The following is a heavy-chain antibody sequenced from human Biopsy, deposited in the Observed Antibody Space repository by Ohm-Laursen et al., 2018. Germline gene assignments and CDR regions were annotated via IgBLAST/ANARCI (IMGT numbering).Heavy chain of an antibody. Sequence: PSDTLSLTCSVSGGSISSDYWSWIRQPPGKGLQWIGYVYYTGSTDYNPSLQSRVTISVDTSKNHFSLRLRSVTPADTAIYYCARDRGYYSDRTVPGYFDLWGRGTLVTVSS. D-gene: IGHD3-22*01. CDR1: GGSISSDY. CDR3: ARDRGYYSDRTVPGYFDL. J-gene: IGHJ2*01. CDR2: VYYTGST. V-gene: IGHV4-59*01.